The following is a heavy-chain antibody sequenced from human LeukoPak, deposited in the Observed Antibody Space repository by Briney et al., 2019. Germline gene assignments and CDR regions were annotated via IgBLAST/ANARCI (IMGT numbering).Heavy chain of an antibody. D-gene: IGHD3-10*01. V-gene: IGHV1-69*05. J-gene: IGHJ4*02. CDR2: IIPIFGTA. Sequence: SVKVSCKASGGTFSSYAISWVRQAPGQGLEWMGRIIPIFGTANYAQKFQGRVTMTTDTSTTTAYMELRSLRSDDTAVYYCASLYGSGSPFDYWGQGTLVTVPS. CDR1: GGTFSSYA. CDR3: ASLYGSGSPFDY.